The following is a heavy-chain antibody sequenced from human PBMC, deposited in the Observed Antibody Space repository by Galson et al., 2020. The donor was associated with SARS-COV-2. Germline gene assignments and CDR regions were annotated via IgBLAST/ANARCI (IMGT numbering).Heavy chain of an antibody. CDR3: ARSKMPPPLFDR. J-gene: IGHJ4*02. V-gene: IGHV1-2*02. Sequence: ASVKVSCKTSGYTFTGHYMHWLRQAPGQGLEWMGWINPQSGDTRSAKKFQGRVIMTWDTSMSTAYMELRRLRSDDAAIYYCARSKMPPPLFDRWGQGTLVTVSS. CDR1: GYTFTGHY. CDR2: INPQSGDT. D-gene: IGHD2-2*01.